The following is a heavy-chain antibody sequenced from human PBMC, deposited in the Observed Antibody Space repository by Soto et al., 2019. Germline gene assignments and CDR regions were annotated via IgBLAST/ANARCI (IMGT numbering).Heavy chain of an antibody. CDR2: IAGEDI. Sequence: SLRLSCAAPGLTMSTYAMSWVRQAPGKGLEWVSTIAGEDIFYADSVKGRFTISIDNSKNLLFLQMNSLTADDTATYYCAKDHFKGNGVYDGFDVWGQGTTVTVSS. CDR1: GLTMSTYA. J-gene: IGHJ3*01. D-gene: IGHD2-8*01. V-gene: IGHV3-23*05. CDR3: AKDHFKGNGVYDGFDV.